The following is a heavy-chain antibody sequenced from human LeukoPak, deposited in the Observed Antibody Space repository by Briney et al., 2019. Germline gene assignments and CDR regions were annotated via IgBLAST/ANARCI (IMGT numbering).Heavy chain of an antibody. V-gene: IGHV1-18*04. J-gene: IGHJ5*02. CDR2: ISAYNGNT. D-gene: IGHD2-2*01. CDR1: GYTFTSYG. CDR3: ARDLSSCSTSCVNWFDP. Sequence: GASVKVSCKASGYTFTSYGITWVRQAPGQGLEWMGWISAYNGNTNYAQKLQGRVTMTTDTSTSTAYMELRSLRSDDTAVYYCARDLSSCSTSCVNWFDPWGQGTLVTVSS.